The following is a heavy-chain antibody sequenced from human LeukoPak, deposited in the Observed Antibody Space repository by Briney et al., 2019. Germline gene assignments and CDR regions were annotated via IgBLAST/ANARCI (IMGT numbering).Heavy chain of an antibody. V-gene: IGHV1-69*13. CDR2: IIPIFGTA. D-gene: IGHD6-6*01. CDR3: AGGSSSSAFDY. Sequence: SVKVSCKASEGTFSSYAICWVRPAPGQGLEWMGGIIPIFGTANYAQKFQGRVTITADESTSTAYMELSSLRSEDTAVYYCAGGSSSSAFDYWGQGTLVTVSS. J-gene: IGHJ4*02. CDR1: EGTFSSYA.